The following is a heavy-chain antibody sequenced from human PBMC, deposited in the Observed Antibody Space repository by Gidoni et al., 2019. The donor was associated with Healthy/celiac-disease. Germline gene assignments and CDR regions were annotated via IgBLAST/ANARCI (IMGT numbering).Heavy chain of an antibody. J-gene: IGHJ3*02. CDR1: GGSISSSSYY. Sequence: QLQLQESGPGLVKPSETLSLTCTVSGGSISSSSYYWGWIRQPPGKGLAWIVSIYYSRSTYYNPSLKSRVTISVDTSKNQFSLKLSSVTAADTAVYYCASRLSHVAFDIWGQGTMVTVSS. CDR3: ASRLSHVAFDI. CDR2: IYYSRST. V-gene: IGHV4-39*01.